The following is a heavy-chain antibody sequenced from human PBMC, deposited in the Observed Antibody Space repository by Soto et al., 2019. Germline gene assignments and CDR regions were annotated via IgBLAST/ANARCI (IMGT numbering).Heavy chain of an antibody. CDR3: ARVVKAGDYGDYGKYYFDY. CDR2: ISAYSGNR. D-gene: IGHD4-17*01. J-gene: IGHJ4*01. V-gene: IGHV1-18*04. Sequence: QVQLVQSGAEVKKPGASVKVSCKASGYTFAYYEITWVRQAPGQGLEWMGWISAYSGNRNYAQKLQGRLTMTTDTSPNTASMELRSLTSDDTPVYYCARVVKAGDYGDYGKYYFDYWGHGTLVTVSS. CDR1: GYTFAYYE.